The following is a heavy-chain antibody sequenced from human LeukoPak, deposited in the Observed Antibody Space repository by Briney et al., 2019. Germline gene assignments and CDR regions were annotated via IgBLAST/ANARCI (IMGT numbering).Heavy chain of an antibody. D-gene: IGHD5-24*01. CDR3: ARVKMATLPPAHFDY. CDR2: INPNSGGT. J-gene: IGHJ4*02. V-gene: IGHV1-2*02. Sequence: GASVKVSCKASGYTFTGYYMHWVRQAPGQGLEWMGWINPNSGGTNYAQKFQGRVTMTRDTSISTAYMELSRLRSDDTAVYYCARVKMATLPPAHFDYWGQGTLVTVSS. CDR1: GYTFTGYY.